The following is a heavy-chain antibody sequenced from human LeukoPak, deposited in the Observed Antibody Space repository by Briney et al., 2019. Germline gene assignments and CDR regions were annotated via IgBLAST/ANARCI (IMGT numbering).Heavy chain of an antibody. V-gene: IGHV3-21*04. D-gene: IGHD1-26*01. J-gene: IGHJ4*02. CDR2: ISSSSSYI. Sequence: GGSLRLSCTASGFTFSSYSMNWVRQAPGKGLEWVSSISSSSSYIYYADSVKGRFTISRANSKNSLSLQMNSLRAEDTALYYCAKDGKNYFDYWGQGTLVTVSS. CDR3: AKDGKNYFDY. CDR1: GFTFSSYS.